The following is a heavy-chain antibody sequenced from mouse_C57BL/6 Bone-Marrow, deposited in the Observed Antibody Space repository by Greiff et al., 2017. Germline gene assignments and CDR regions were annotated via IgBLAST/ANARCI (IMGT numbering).Heavy chain of an antibody. CDR3: ARSRVTTFYYFDY. D-gene: IGHD2-2*01. V-gene: IGHV1-54*01. CDR2: INPGSGGT. J-gene: IGHJ2*01. CDR1: GYAFTNYL. Sequence: QVQLQQSGAELVRPGTSVKVSCKASGYAFTNYLIEWVKQRPGQGLEWIGVINPGSGGTNYNEKFKGKATLTADKSSSTAYMQLSSLTSEDSAVYFCARSRVTTFYYFDYGGQGTTLTVSS.